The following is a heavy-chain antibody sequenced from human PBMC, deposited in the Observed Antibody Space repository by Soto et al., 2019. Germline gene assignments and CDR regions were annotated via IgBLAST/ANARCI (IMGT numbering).Heavy chain of an antibody. Sequence: LTLTCTVSGGSISSSSYFWGWIRQPPGKGLEWIGSIYYSGSTYYNPSLKSRVTVSVDTSKNQFSLKLNSVTAADTAVYYCARHRSDFWFDPWGQGTLVTVSS. D-gene: IGHD2-15*01. CDR2: IYYSGST. V-gene: IGHV4-39*01. CDR1: GGSISSSSYF. J-gene: IGHJ5*02. CDR3: ARHRSDFWFDP.